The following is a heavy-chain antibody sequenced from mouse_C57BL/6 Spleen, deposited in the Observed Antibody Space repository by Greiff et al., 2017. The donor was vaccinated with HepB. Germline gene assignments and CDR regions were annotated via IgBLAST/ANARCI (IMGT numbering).Heavy chain of an antibody. CDR3: ARERWYFDY. D-gene: IGHD2-1*01. CDR2: IDPSDSYT. J-gene: IGHJ2*01. V-gene: IGHV1-50*01. Sequence: QVQLQQPGAELVKPGASVKLSCKASGYTFTSYWMQWVKQRPGQGLEWLGEIDPSDSYTNYNQKFKGKATLTVDTSSSTAYMQLSSLTSEDSAVYYCARERWYFDYWGQGTTLTVSS. CDR1: GYTFTSYW.